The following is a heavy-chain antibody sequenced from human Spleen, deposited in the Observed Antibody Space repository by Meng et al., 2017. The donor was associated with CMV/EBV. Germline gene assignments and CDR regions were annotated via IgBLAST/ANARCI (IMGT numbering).Heavy chain of an antibody. V-gene: IGHV3-21*01. CDR1: GFTFSSYS. Sequence: GESLKISCAASGFTFSSYSMNWVRQAPGKGLEWVSSISSSSSYIYYADPVKGRFTISRDNAKNSLYLQMNSLRAEDTAVYYCARGSGGYVGDYFDYWGQGTLVTVSS. D-gene: IGHD5-12*01. CDR2: ISSSSSYI. CDR3: ARGSGGYVGDYFDY. J-gene: IGHJ4*02.